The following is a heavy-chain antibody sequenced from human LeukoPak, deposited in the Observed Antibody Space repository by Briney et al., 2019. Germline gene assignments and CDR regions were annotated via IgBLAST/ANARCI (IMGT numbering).Heavy chain of an antibody. CDR3: ARSPYYYDSSGYPKTFDY. D-gene: IGHD3-22*01. CDR1: GLTFTTYA. J-gene: IGHJ4*02. V-gene: IGHV3-21*01. CDR2: IEPSGFTI. Sequence: PGGSLRLSCAASGLTFTTYAMNWVRQAPGRGLEWVSSIEPSGFTIFYANSVKGRFTISRDNSKNTLYLQMNSLRAEDTAVYYCARSPYYYDSSGYPKTFDYWGQGTLVTVSS.